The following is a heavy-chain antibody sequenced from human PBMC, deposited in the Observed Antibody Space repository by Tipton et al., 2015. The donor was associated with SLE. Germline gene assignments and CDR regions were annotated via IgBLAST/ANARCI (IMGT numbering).Heavy chain of an antibody. CDR3: ARDPKGGYSYGWGALDI. V-gene: IGHV3-30*03. J-gene: IGHJ3*02. D-gene: IGHD5-18*01. Sequence: SLRLSCAASGFTLSGYGMAWVRQAPGKGLEWVAVISFDGNNKYSADSVKGRFTISRDNSKNTLYLQMNSLRAEDTAVYFCARDPKGGYSYGWGALDIWGQGTMVTVSS. CDR2: ISFDGNNK. CDR1: GFTLSGYG.